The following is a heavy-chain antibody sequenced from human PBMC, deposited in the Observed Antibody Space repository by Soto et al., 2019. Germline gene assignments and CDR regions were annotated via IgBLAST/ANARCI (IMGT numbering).Heavy chain of an antibody. D-gene: IGHD3-3*02. CDR3: ASRILVSDAFDI. J-gene: IGHJ3*02. Sequence: PGGSLRLSCAASGFTVSNNFMSWVRQAPGKGLEWVSVIYSGDSTYYAGSVKGRFTISRDNSKNTLYLQMNSLRAEDTAVYYCASRILVSDAFDIWGQGTMVTVSS. CDR2: IYSGDST. V-gene: IGHV3-53*01. CDR1: GFTVSNNF.